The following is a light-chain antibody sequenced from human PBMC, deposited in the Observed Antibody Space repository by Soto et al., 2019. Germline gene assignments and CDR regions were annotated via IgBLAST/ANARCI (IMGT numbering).Light chain of an antibody. Sequence: EIVLTQSPGPLSLSPGERATLSCRASQSVSSSYLAWYQQKPGQAPRLLIYGASSRATGIPDRFSGSGSGTDFTLTISRLEPEDFAVYYCQQYGSSPPVTCGGGTKVEIK. J-gene: IGKJ4*01. CDR3: QQYGSSPPVT. CDR1: QSVSSSY. V-gene: IGKV3-20*01. CDR2: GAS.